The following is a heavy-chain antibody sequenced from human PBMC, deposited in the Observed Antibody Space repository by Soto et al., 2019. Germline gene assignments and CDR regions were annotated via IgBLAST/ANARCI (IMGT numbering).Heavy chain of an antibody. CDR1: GFTFSSYG. CDR2: ISYDGSNK. V-gene: IGHV3-30*18. D-gene: IGHD7-27*01. CDR3: ANNWVGPRGYFDY. Sequence: GGSLRLSCAASGFTFSSYGMHWVRQAPGKGLEWVAVISYDGSNKYYADSVKGRFTISRDNSKNTLYLQMNSLRAEDTAVYYCANNWVGPRGYFDYWGQGTLVTVSS. J-gene: IGHJ4*02.